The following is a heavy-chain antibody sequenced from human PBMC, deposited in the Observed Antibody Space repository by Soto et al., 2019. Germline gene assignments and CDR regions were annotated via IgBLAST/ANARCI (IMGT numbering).Heavy chain of an antibody. Sequence: SGPTLVNPTQTLTLTCTFSGFSLSTFGMGVGWIRQPPGKALEWLALIYWNDDKRYSPSLNSRLTIAKDTSKNLVVLTMTNVDPVDAATYYCVKSPDSSPSDYWGQGTLVTVSS. J-gene: IGHJ4*02. V-gene: IGHV2-5*01. D-gene: IGHD5-18*01. CDR1: GFSLSTFGMG. CDR3: VKSPDSSPSDY. CDR2: IYWNDDK.